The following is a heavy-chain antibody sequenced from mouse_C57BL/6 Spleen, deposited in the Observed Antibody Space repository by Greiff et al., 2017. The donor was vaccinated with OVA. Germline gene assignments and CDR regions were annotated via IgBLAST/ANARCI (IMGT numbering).Heavy chain of an antibody. CDR1: GYTFTSYW. Sequence: QVQLQQSGAELVKPGASVKMSCKASGYTFTSYWITWVKQRPGQGLEWIGDIYPGSGSTNYNEKFKSKATLTVDTSSSTAYMQLSSLTSEDSAVYYCARDIYYYGSSLPWFAYWGQGTLVTVSA. D-gene: IGHD1-1*01. V-gene: IGHV1-55*01. CDR2: IYPGSGST. J-gene: IGHJ3*01. CDR3: ARDIYYYGSSLPWFAY.